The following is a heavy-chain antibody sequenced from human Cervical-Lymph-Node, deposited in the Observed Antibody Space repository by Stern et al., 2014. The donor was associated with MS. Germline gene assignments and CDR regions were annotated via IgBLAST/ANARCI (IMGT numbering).Heavy chain of an antibody. J-gene: IGHJ4*02. CDR1: GGSISSNNYN. D-gene: IGHD3-9*01. CDR2: TYYSGST. V-gene: IGHV4-39*02. CDR3: TRESILRYFDWMG. Sequence: QVQLQESGPGLVKPSETMSLTCTVSGGSISSNNYNWGWIRQSPGKGLEWIGNTYYSGSTSYNPSLKSRVTMSVDTSKNQFSLKLTSVSAADTAVYYCTRESILRYFDWMGWGQGTLVTVSS.